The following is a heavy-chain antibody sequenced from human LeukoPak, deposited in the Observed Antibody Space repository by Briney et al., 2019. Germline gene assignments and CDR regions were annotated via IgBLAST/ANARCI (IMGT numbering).Heavy chain of an antibody. Sequence: PGGSLRLSCAASGFTFSSYGMSWVRQAPGKGLEWVSSISNSGSSIYYADSVKGRFTISRENAKNSLYLQMNSLRAGDTAVYYCARVRKYSGYYSWYLDLWGRGTLVTVSS. D-gene: IGHD5-12*01. V-gene: IGHV3-21*01. CDR3: ARVRKYSGYYSWYLDL. J-gene: IGHJ2*01. CDR1: GFTFSSYG. CDR2: ISNSGSSI.